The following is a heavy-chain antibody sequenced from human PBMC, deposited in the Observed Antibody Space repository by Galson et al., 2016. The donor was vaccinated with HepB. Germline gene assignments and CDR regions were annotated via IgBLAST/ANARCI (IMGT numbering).Heavy chain of an antibody. D-gene: IGHD3-3*01. V-gene: IGHV3-23*01. CDR1: GFTFSNYA. Sequence: SLRLSCAASGFTFSNYAMSWVRQVPGKGLEWVSGISGTGGTTYYADSVKGRFTISRDNSKNTLYLRMNSLRAEDTAVYYCAKGDDFWSGYYGGLWGQGTLVPVSS. CDR3: AKGDDFWSGYYGGL. CDR2: ISGTGGTT. J-gene: IGHJ4*02.